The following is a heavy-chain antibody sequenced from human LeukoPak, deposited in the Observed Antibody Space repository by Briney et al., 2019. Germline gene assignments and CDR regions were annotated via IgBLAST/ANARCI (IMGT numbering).Heavy chain of an antibody. Sequence: GGSLRLSCAASGFTFSSYGMNRVRQAPGKGLEWFSYISSSGSTIYYADSVKGRFTISRDNAKNSLYLQMNSLRAEDTAVYYCARDRGYCSGGSCLWGQGTLVTVSS. CDR1: GFTFSSYG. CDR2: ISSSGSTI. J-gene: IGHJ4*02. D-gene: IGHD2-15*01. CDR3: ARDRGYCSGGSCL. V-gene: IGHV3-48*03.